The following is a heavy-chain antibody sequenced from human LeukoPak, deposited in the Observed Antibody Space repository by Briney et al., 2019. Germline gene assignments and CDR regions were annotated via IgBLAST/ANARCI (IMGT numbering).Heavy chain of an antibody. V-gene: IGHV3-43*02. CDR2: ISGDGGRT. J-gene: IGHJ4*02. D-gene: IGHD3-22*01. CDR1: GFSFDDYA. Sequence: GGSLRLSCAVSGFSFDDYAMNWVRQAPGKGLEWVSLISGDGGRTYYADSVKGRFTISRDNNKNSLYLQMHSLRTEDTALYYCAKVMSPEFDYYSSGYDDWGQGTLVTVSS. CDR3: AKVMSPEFDYYSSGYDD.